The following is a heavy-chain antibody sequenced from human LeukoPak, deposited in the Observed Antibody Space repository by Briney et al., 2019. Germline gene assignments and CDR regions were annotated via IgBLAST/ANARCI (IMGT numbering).Heavy chain of an antibody. CDR1: GFTFSDYE. D-gene: IGHD3-10*02. Sequence: GGSLRLSCAASGFTFSDYEMNWVRQAPGKGLEWVSYVSSSASIIYYSDSVKGRFTISRDNAKNSLYLQMNSLRAEDTAVYYCAELGITMIGGVWGKGTTVTISS. J-gene: IGHJ6*04. CDR2: VSSSASII. V-gene: IGHV3-48*03. CDR3: AELGITMIGGV.